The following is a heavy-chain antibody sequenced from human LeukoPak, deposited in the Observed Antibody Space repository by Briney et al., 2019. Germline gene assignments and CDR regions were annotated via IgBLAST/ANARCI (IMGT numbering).Heavy chain of an antibody. CDR2: ISSSSSTI. D-gene: IGHD1-26*01. Sequence: PGGSLRLSCAASGFTFSSYSMNWVRQAPGKGLEWVSYISSSSSTIYYADSVKGRFTISRDNAKNSLYLQMNSLRAEDTAVYYCASEWELRGGLWGEGTLVTVSS. CDR3: ASEWELRGGL. J-gene: IGHJ4*02. V-gene: IGHV3-48*01. CDR1: GFTFSSYS.